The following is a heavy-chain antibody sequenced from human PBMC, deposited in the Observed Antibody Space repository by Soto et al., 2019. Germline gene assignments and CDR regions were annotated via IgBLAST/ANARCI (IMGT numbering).Heavy chain of an antibody. Sequence: SVKVSCKASGGTFSSYAISWVRQSPGQGLEWMGGIIPIFGTANYAQKFQGRVTITADKSTSTAYMELSSLRSEDTAVYYCARDIHDSSGYYFGRYFDYWGQGTLVTVSS. CDR2: IIPIFGTA. CDR1: GGTFSSYA. D-gene: IGHD3-22*01. V-gene: IGHV1-69*06. J-gene: IGHJ4*02. CDR3: ARDIHDSSGYYFGRYFDY.